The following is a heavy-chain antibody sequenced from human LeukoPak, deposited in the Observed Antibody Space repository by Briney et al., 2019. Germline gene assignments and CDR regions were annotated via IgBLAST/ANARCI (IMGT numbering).Heavy chain of an antibody. CDR2: FDPEDGET. CDR1: GYTLTELS. D-gene: IGHD4-11*01. V-gene: IGHV1-24*01. Sequence: GASVKVSCKVSGYTLTELSMHWVRQAPGKGLEWMGGFDPEDGETIYAQKFQGRVTITADESTSTAYMELSSLRSEDTAVYYCARGSNYDWFDPWGQGTLVTVSS. CDR3: ARGSNYDWFDP. J-gene: IGHJ5*02.